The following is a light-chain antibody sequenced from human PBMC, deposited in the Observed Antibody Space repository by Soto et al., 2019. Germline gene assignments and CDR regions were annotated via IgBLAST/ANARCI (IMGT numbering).Light chain of an antibody. V-gene: IGKV1-27*01. CDR3: QKYNSAPLT. Sequence: PMTHSPSSPPPFFGDRVTNTCPASQGIAPYLAWFQQKPGKVPKLLIYATSTLQSGVPSRFSGSGSGTDFTLTINSLQPEDVGTYYCQKYNSAPLTFGGGTKVDIK. CDR2: ATS. CDR1: QGIAPY. J-gene: IGKJ4*01.